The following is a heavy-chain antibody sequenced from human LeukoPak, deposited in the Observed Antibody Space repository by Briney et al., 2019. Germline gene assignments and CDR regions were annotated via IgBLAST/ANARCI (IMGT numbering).Heavy chain of an antibody. CDR2: IKQDGSEK. CDR1: GFTFSSRDW. V-gene: IGHV3-7*01. D-gene: IGHD3-10*01. J-gene: IGHJ4*02. Sequence: GGSLRLSCVASGFTFSSRDWMTWVRQAPGKGLEWVANIKQDGSEKNYVDSVKGRFTISRDNSKNTLYLQMNSVRVEDTAVYFCAKDVKMFRGPMIMRHFDYWGQGTLVTVSS. CDR3: AKDVKMFRGPMIMRHFDY.